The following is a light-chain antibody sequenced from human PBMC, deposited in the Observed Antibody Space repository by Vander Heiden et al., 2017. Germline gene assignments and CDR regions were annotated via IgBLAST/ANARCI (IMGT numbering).Light chain of an antibody. CDR3: MQATHSRT. J-gene: IGKJ2*01. CDR1: QSLVYSDGNTY. CDR2: RVS. V-gene: IGKV2-30*01. Sequence: VVLPQSPPPLPVTLGQPASISCRSSQSLVYSDGNTYLTWFQQRPGQSPRRLIYRVSKRDSGVPDRFSGSGSGTDFTLTISRVEAEDVGVYYCMQATHSRTFGQGTKLEIK.